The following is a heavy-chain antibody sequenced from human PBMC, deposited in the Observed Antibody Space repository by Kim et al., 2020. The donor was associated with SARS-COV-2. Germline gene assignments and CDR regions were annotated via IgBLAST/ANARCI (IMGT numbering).Heavy chain of an antibody. CDR1: GGSISSSSYY. CDR2: IYYSGST. D-gene: IGHD1-26*01. CDR3: AREGGGSARIDY. J-gene: IGHJ4*02. V-gene: IGHV4-39*07. Sequence: SETLSLTCTVSGGSISSSSYYWGWIRQPPGKGLEWIGSIYYSGSTYYNPSLKSRVTISVDTSKNQFSLKLSSVTAADTAVYYCAREGGGSARIDYWGQGTLVTVSS.